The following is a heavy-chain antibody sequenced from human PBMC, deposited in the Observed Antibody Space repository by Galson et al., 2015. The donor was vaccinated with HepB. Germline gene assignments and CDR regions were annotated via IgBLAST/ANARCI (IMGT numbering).Heavy chain of an antibody. Sequence: ETLSLTCTVYGGSFSGYYWSWIRQPPGKGLEWIGEINHSGSTNYNPSLKSRVTISVDTSKNQFSLKLSSVTAADTAVYYCARVYVDIVATIGLSTNFDYWGQGTLVTVSS. V-gene: IGHV4-34*01. D-gene: IGHD5-12*01. CDR3: ARVYVDIVATIGLSTNFDY. CDR1: GGSFSGYY. CDR2: INHSGST. J-gene: IGHJ4*02.